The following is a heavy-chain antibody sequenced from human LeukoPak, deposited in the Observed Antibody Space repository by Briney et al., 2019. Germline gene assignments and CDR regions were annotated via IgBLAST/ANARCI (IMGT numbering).Heavy chain of an antibody. J-gene: IGHJ4*02. Sequence: GGSLRLSCAASGFTFSSYWMHWVRQAPGKGLVWVSRINTDGSSTSYADSVKGRSTISRDNAKNTLYLQMNSLRAEDTAVYYCARGHMVRGVNGHFDYWGQGTLVTVSS. CDR2: INTDGSST. CDR1: GFTFSSYW. V-gene: IGHV3-74*01. CDR3: ARGHMVRGVNGHFDY. D-gene: IGHD3-10*01.